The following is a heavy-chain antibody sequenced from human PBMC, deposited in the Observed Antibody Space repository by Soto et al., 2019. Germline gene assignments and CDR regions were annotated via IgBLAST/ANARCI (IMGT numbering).Heavy chain of an antibody. J-gene: IGHJ4*02. D-gene: IGHD5-18*01. CDR2: ISYDGGLQ. CDR1: GFTFTSYG. Sequence: QAHLVESGGGVVQPGRSLRLSCAASGFTFTSYGMHWVRQAPGTRLEWVAVISYDGGLQHYADSVKGRFTISRDNSKNMVLLKMNSLRAEATAVYYCVSDRGYGHASVPYSWGQGTLVSVSS. V-gene: IGHV3-30*03. CDR3: VSDRGYGHASVPYS.